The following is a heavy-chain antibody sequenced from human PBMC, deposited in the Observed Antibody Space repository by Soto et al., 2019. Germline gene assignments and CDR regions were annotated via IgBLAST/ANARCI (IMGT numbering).Heavy chain of an antibody. CDR2: ISYGGSNK. J-gene: IGHJ3*02. Sequence: GGSLRLSCAASGFTFSSYAMHWVRQAPGKGLEWVAVISYGGSNKYYADSVKGRFTISRDNSKNTLYLQMNSLRAEDTAVYYCARLSLTPLYYDSSGYYGAFDIWGQGTMVTVSS. V-gene: IGHV3-30-3*01. CDR1: GFTFSSYA. CDR3: ARLSLTPLYYDSSGYYGAFDI. D-gene: IGHD3-22*01.